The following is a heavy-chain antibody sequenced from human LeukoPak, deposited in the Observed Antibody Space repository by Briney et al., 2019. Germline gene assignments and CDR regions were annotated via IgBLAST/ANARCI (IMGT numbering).Heavy chain of an antibody. CDR2: IYNDGST. Sequence: GGPLRLSCAASGLTVSSSYLRWVRQAPGKGLEWVSIIYNDGSTYYADSMKGRFTTSRDNSKNTLYLQVNSLRAEDTAMYYWARNILFAFDIWGQGTMVTVSS. CDR3: ARNILFAFDI. J-gene: IGHJ3*02. D-gene: IGHD2/OR15-2a*01. CDR1: GLTVSSSY. V-gene: IGHV3-53*01.